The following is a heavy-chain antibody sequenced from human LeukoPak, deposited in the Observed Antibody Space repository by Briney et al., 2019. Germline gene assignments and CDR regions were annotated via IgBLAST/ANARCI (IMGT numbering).Heavy chain of an antibody. CDR3: AREYINYVQDY. CDR1: GFTFRTHG. D-gene: IGHD4-11*01. V-gene: IGHV3-33*01. CDR2: IWSDGSYK. J-gene: IGHJ4*02. Sequence: GGSLRLSCAASGFTFRTHGMHWVLQAPGKGLEWVAVIWSDGSYKYYADSVKGRFTISRDFSKNTLYLQMNSLRAEDTAVYYCAREYINYVQDYWGQGTLVTVSS.